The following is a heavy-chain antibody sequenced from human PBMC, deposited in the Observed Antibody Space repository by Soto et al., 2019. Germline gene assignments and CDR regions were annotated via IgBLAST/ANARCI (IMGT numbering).Heavy chain of an antibody. CDR1: GFTFSSYS. CDR2: ISSGSSTI. V-gene: IGHV3-48*01. Sequence: PGGSLRLSCAASGFTFSSYSMNWVRQAPGKGLEWVSYISSGSSTIYYADSVKGRFTISRDNAQNSLYLQMNSLRAEDTAVYYCAKTYSSGLGAFDVWGQGTMVTVSS. J-gene: IGHJ3*01. D-gene: IGHD6-19*01. CDR3: AKTYSSGLGAFDV.